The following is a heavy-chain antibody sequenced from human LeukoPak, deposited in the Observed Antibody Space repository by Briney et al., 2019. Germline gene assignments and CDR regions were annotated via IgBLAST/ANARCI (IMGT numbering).Heavy chain of an antibody. D-gene: IGHD2-15*01. J-gene: IGHJ4*02. V-gene: IGHV3-23*01. CDR2: TSGSGGST. CDR1: GFTFSSYA. Sequence: TGGSLRLSCAASGFTFSSYAMSWVRQAPGEGLEWVSGTSGSGGSTYYAGSVKGRFTISRDNSKNTLYLQMNSLRVEDTAVYYCAKNGGSQCYSHLDSWGQGTLVTVSS. CDR3: AKNGGSQCYSHLDS.